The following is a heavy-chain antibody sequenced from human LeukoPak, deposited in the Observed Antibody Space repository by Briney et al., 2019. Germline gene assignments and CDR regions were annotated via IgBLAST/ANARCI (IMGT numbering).Heavy chain of an antibody. V-gene: IGHV4-39*07. Sequence: SETLSLTCTVSGGSISSSSYYWGWIRQPPGKGLEWIGSIYYSGSTYYNPSLKSRVTISVDTSKNQFSLKLSSVTAADTAVYYCARRYCTGGSCYSFASDIWGQGTTVTVSS. CDR2: IYYSGST. CDR1: GGSISSSSYY. J-gene: IGHJ3*02. D-gene: IGHD2-15*01. CDR3: ARRYCTGGSCYSFASDI.